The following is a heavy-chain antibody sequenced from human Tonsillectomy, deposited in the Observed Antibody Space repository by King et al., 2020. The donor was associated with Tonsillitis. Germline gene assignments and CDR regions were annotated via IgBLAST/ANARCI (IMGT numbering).Heavy chain of an antibody. V-gene: IGHV1-2*02. CDR3: ARDPSRGAATADDAFDI. Sequence: VQLVESGAEVKKPGASVKVSCKASGYTLTDYDMHWVRQAPGQGLEWRGWINAKSGGTNYAQKVQGRVTMTRDTSISTAYMGLSRVRSDDTAVYYCARDPSRGAATADDAFDIWGQGTMVTVS. CDR2: INAKSGGT. D-gene: IGHD6-13*01. CDR1: GYTLTDYD. J-gene: IGHJ3*02.